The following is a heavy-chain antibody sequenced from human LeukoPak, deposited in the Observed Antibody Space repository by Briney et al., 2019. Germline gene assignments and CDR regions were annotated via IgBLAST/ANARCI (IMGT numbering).Heavy chain of an antibody. J-gene: IGHJ4*02. CDR2: ISSDASIT. Sequence: GGSLRLSCAASGFTFSTYWMHWVRQDPGKGLVWVSRISSDASITSYADPVKGRFTISRDNAKNTLYLQTNSLRAEDTALYYCAKEPNKYSGYDYFDYWGQGTLVTVSS. D-gene: IGHD5-12*01. V-gene: IGHV3-74*01. CDR1: GFTFSTYW. CDR3: AKEPNKYSGYDYFDY.